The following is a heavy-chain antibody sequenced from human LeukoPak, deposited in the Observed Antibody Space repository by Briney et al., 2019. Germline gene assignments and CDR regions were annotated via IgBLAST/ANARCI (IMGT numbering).Heavy chain of an antibody. Sequence: GESLKISCKGSGYSFTSYWIGWVRQMPGRGLEWMGIIYPGDSDTRYSPSFQGQVTISADKSISTAYLQWSSLKASDTAMYYCARQTYYYDSSGYPTSRAVDYWGQGTLVTVSS. CDR2: IYPGDSDT. V-gene: IGHV5-51*01. CDR3: ARQTYYYDSSGYPTSRAVDY. D-gene: IGHD3-22*01. J-gene: IGHJ4*02. CDR1: GYSFTSYW.